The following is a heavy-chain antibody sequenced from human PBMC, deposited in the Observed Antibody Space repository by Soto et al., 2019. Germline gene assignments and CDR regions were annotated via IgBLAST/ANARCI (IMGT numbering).Heavy chain of an antibody. V-gene: IGHV1-18*03. CDR1: GYTFTSYG. CDR3: ARGGTVQGSMDV. CDR2: ISAYNGNT. Sequence: QVQLVQSGAEVKKPGASVKVSCKASGYTFTSYGISWVRQAPGQGLEWMGWISAYNGNTNYAQKLQGRVTVNTDTSPSTAYMDLRSLRSDEMAVYYCARGGTVQGSMDVWGKGTTVTVSS. J-gene: IGHJ6*04. D-gene: IGHD3-10*01.